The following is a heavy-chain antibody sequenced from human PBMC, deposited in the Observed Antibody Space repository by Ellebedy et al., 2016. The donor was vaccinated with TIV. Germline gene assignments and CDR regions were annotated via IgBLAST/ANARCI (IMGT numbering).Heavy chain of an antibody. CDR3: ARVAAGEENY. D-gene: IGHD3-10*01. CDR2: INHSGRN. CDR1: GGSFSGYY. Sequence: GSLRLXXAVYGGSFSGYYWSWIRQPPGKGLEWIGEINHSGRNNYNPSLKSRVTISVDTSKNQFSLKLSSVTAADTAVYYCARVAAGEENYWGQGTLVTVSS. V-gene: IGHV4-34*01. J-gene: IGHJ4*02.